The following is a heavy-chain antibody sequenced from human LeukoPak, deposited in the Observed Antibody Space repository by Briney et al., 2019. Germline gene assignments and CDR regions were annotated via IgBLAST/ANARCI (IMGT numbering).Heavy chain of an antibody. CDR3: GRGSVGFGELNY. D-gene: IGHD3-10*01. CDR2: ISSSGNTI. V-gene: IGHV3-48*03. J-gene: IGHJ4*02. CDR1: GFTFSNYE. Sequence: GGSLRLSCAASGFTFSNYEMNWVRQAPGKGLEWVSYISSSGNTIYDADSVKGRFTISRDNAKNSLYLQMNSLRIEDTAVYYCGRGSVGFGELNYWGQGTLVTVSS.